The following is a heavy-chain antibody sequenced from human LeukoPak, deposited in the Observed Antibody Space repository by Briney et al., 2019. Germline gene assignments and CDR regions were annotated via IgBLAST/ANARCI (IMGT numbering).Heavy chain of an antibody. CDR1: GYSISSGYY. V-gene: IGHV4-38-2*02. CDR3: ARLKSSGYYSDY. D-gene: IGHD3-22*01. Sequence: SETLSLTCTVSGYSISSGYYWGWIRQPPGKGLEWIESIYHSGSTYYNPSLKSRVTISVDTSKNQFSLKLSSVTAADTGVYYCARLKSSGYYSDYWGQGTLVTVSS. CDR2: IYHSGST. J-gene: IGHJ4*02.